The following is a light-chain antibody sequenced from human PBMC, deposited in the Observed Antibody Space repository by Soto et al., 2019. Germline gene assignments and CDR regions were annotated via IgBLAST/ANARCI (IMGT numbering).Light chain of an antibody. V-gene: IGLV2-14*01. CDR2: DVS. Sequence: QSALTQPASVSGSPGQSITISCTGTSSDVGGYNYVSWYQQYPGKAPKLMIYDVSDRPSGISNRFSGSKSGNTASLTISGLQAEDEADYYCSSYTRSSTLVFGVGTKLTVL. CDR3: SSYTRSSTLV. J-gene: IGLJ2*01. CDR1: SSDVGGYNY.